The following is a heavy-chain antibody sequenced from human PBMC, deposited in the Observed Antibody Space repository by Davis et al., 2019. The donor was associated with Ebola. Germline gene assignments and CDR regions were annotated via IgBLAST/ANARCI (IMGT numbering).Heavy chain of an antibody. CDR2: IIPRFDTA. CDR3: AKDRNYGNNPLYYESET. V-gene: IGHV1-69*13. J-gene: IGHJ5*02. D-gene: IGHD5-24*01. Sequence: SVKVSCKASGGTFSSYAISWVRQAPGQGLEWMGGIIPRFDTANYAQRFQGRVTITADESRSTAYMELSSLRSEDTAVHYCAKDRNYGNNPLYYESETWGQGTLVTVSS. CDR1: GGTFSSYA.